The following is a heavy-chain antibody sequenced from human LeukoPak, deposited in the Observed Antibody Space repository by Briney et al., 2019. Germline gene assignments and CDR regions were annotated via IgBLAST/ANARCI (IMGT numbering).Heavy chain of an antibody. CDR3: AISRPGAFDI. Sequence: PSETLSLTCTVSGGSISSYYWSWIRQPPGKGLEWIGEINHSGSTNYNPSLKSRVTISVDTSKNQFSLKLSSVTAADTAVYYCAISRPGAFDIWGQGTMVTVSS. CDR2: INHSGST. CDR1: GGSISSYY. J-gene: IGHJ3*02. V-gene: IGHV4-34*01.